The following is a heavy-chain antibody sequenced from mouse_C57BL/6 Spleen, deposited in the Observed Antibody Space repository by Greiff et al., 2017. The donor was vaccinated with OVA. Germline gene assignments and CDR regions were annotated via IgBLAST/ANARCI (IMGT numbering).Heavy chain of an antibody. CDR2: INPSNGGT. CDR1: GYTFTSYW. CDR3: ARRGGVYYDYDEWFAY. J-gene: IGHJ3*01. D-gene: IGHD2-4*01. V-gene: IGHV1-53*01. Sequence: QVQLQQSGTELVKPGASVKLSCKASGYTFTSYWMHWVKQRPGQGLEWIGNINPSNGGTNYNEKFKSKATLTVDKSSSTAYMQLSSLTSEDPAVYYCARRGGVYYDYDEWFAYWGQGTLVTVSA.